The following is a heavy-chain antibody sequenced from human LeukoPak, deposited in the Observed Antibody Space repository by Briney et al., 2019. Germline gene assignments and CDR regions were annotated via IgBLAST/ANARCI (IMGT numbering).Heavy chain of an antibody. D-gene: IGHD2-15*01. CDR2: IRSKTYGGTT. CDR3: SRASPSHCSGPNYSHSYYYYYYMNV. V-gene: IGHV3-49*04. J-gene: IGHJ6*03. Sequence: GGSLRLSSTGSGFTFGDFAMSWVRQAPGQGLKWVGFIRSKTYGGTTEYAASVKGRFTISRDDSKSLAYLQINSLKTEDTAVYFWSRASPSHCSGPNYSHSYYYYYYMNVWGKGTTVTVSS. CDR1: GFTFGDFA.